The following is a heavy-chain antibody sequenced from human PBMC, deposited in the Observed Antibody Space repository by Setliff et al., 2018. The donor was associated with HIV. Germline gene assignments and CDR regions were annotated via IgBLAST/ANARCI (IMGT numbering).Heavy chain of an antibody. CDR2: ISSSGSTI. CDR1: GFTFSSYE. V-gene: IGHV3-48*03. CDR3: ARVDGYDVWSGYYTPHVFDI. D-gene: IGHD3-3*01. J-gene: IGHJ3*02. Sequence: PGGSLRLSCAASGFTFSSYEMNWVRQAPGKGLEWVSYISSSGSTIYYADSVKGRFTISRDNAKNSLYLQMNSLRAADTAVYYCARVDGYDVWSGYYTPHVFDIWGQGTMVTVSS.